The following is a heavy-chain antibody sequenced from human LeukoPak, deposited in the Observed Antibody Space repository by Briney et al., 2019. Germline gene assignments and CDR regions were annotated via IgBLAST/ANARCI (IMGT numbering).Heavy chain of an antibody. CDR3: ARGGLNQQLVINDAFDI. D-gene: IGHD6-13*01. CDR2: IYYSGST. Sequence: SETLSLTCTVSGGSISSGDYYWSWIRQPPGKGLEWIGYIYYSGSTYYNPSLKSRVTISVDTSKNQFSLKLSSVTAADTAVYYFARGGLNQQLVINDAFDIWGQGTMVTVSS. J-gene: IGHJ3*02. V-gene: IGHV4-30-4*01. CDR1: GGSISSGDYY.